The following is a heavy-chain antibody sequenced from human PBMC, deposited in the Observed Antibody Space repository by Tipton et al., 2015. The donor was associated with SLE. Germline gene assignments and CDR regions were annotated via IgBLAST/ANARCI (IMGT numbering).Heavy chain of an antibody. CDR1: GYTFTSYG. CDR3: ARGELIGWFDP. V-gene: IGHV1-69*09. D-gene: IGHD2-21*01. J-gene: IGHJ5*02. Sequence: QLVQSGAEVKKPGASVKVSCKASGYTFTSYGISWVRQAPGQGLEWMGRIIPILGIANYAQKFQGRVTITADKSTSTAYMGLSSQRSEDTAVYYCARGELIGWFDPWGQGTLVTVSS. CDR2: IIPILGIA.